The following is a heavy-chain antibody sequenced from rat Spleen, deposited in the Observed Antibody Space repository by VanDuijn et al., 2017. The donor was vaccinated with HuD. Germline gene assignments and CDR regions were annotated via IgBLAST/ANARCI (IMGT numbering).Heavy chain of an antibody. D-gene: IGHD1-5*01. CDR3: TRQGIGTSRNYFDY. J-gene: IGHJ2*01. Sequence: EVQLVESGGGLVQTGRSLKLSCAASGFTFSDYNMDWVRQAPKRGLEWVATISYDGSSTYYRDPVKGRFTISRDNAKRTLYLQMDSLRSEDTATYYCTRQGIGTSRNYFDYWGQGVMVTVSS. CDR2: ISYDGSST. V-gene: IGHV5-7*01. CDR1: GFTFSDYN.